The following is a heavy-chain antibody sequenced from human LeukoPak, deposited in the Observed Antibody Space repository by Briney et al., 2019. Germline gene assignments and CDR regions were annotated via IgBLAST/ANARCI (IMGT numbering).Heavy chain of an antibody. CDR3: ARGRRDIVVVPAAHDAFDI. V-gene: IGHV1-2*04. Sequence: ASVKVSCKASGYTFTGYYMHWVRQAPGQGLEWMGWINPNSGGTNYAQKFQGWVTMTRDTSISTAYMELSRLRSEDTAVYYCARGRRDIVVVPAAHDAFDIWGQGTMVTVSS. J-gene: IGHJ3*02. D-gene: IGHD2-2*01. CDR1: GYTFTGYY. CDR2: INPNSGGT.